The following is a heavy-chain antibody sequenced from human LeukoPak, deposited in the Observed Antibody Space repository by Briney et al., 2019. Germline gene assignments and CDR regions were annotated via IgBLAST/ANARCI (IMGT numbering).Heavy chain of an antibody. CDR3: ARGDYFGSGTSFIDAFDI. D-gene: IGHD3-10*01. V-gene: IGHV3-7*01. J-gene: IGHJ3*02. CDR2: IKQYGSEK. Sequence: GGSLRLSCAASVFTFSNYWMSWVRQAPGKGLEWVANIKQYGSEKYYVDSVKGRFTISRDNAKNSLYLQMNSLRAEDTAVYYCARGDYFGSGTSFIDAFDIWGQGTMVTVS. CDR1: VFTFSNYW.